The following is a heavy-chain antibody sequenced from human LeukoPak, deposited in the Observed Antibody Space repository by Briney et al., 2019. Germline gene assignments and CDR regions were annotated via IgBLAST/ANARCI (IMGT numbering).Heavy chain of an antibody. CDR2: IRSKANSYAT. D-gene: IGHD3-9*01. J-gene: IGHJ4*02. Sequence: GGSLRLSCAASGFTFSGSAMHWVRQASGKGLEWVGRIRSKANSYATAYAASVKGRFTISRDDSKNTAYLQMNSLRAEDTATYYCAKGYYFDILSGYSSLDSWGQGTLVTVSS. CDR3: AKGYYFDILSGYSSLDS. CDR1: GFTFSGSA. V-gene: IGHV3-73*01.